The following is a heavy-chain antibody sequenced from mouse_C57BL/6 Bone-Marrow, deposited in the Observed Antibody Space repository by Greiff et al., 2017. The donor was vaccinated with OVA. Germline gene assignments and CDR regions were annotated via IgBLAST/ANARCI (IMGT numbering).Heavy chain of an antibody. CDR1: GYTFTSYW. J-gene: IGHJ2*01. D-gene: IGHD3-1*01. Sequence: QVQLQQPGAELVKPGASVKLSCKASGYTFTSYWMHWVKQRPGQGLEWIGMIHPNSGSTDYNEKFKSKATLTVDKSSSTAYMQLSSLTSEDSAVYYCAREGLYYFDYWGQGTTLTVSS. V-gene: IGHV1-64*01. CDR3: AREGLYYFDY. CDR2: IHPNSGST.